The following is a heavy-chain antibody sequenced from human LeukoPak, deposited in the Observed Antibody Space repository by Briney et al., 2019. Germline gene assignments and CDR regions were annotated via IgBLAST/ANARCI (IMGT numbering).Heavy chain of an antibody. CDR3: AGGNRWLQFGTTFYY. CDR2: IIPIFGTA. D-gene: IGHD5-24*01. Sequence: ASVKVSCKASGGTFSSYAISWVRQAPGQGLEWMGGIIPIFGTANYAQKFQGRVTITADKSTSTAYMELSSLRSEDTAVYYCAGGNRWLQFGTTFYYWGQGTLVTVSS. V-gene: IGHV1-69*06. CDR1: GGTFSSYA. J-gene: IGHJ4*02.